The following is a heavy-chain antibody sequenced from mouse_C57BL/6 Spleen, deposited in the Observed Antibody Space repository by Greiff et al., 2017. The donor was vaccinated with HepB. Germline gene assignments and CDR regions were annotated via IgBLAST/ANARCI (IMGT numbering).Heavy chain of an antibody. V-gene: IGHV1-69*01. Sequence: VQLQQPGAELVMPGASVKLSCKASGYTFTSYWMHWVKQRPGQGLEWIGEIDPSDSYTNYNQKFKGKSTLTVDKSSSTAYMQLSSLTSEDSAVYYCARSLGQGYFDVWGTGTTVTVSS. D-gene: IGHD6-2*01. CDR2: IDPSDSYT. J-gene: IGHJ1*03. CDR3: ARSLGQGYFDV. CDR1: GYTFTSYW.